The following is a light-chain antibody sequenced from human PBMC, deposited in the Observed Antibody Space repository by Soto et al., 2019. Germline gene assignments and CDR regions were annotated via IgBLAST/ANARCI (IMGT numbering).Light chain of an antibody. J-gene: IGLJ3*02. Sequence: QSALTQPPSASGTPGQRVTISCSGSTSNIGSHPVNWYQQLPGTAPKLLIYITNQRPSGVPDRFSGSKSGTSASLAISGLQSEDEADYYCSAWDGSLNGGVFGGGTKLTVL. CDR1: TSNIGSHP. CDR3: SAWDGSLNGGV. CDR2: ITN. V-gene: IGLV1-44*01.